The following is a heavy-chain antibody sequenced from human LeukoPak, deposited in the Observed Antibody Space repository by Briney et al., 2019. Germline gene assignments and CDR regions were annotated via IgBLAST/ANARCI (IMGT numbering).Heavy chain of an antibody. J-gene: IGHJ4*02. Sequence: PGGSLRLSCAASGLTFSNYAMNWVRQAPGKGLEWVSGISTGGDGTYYADSVKGRLSISRDNSKNTLYLQMNSLRAEDTAVYYCARARFGTAGADYWGQGTLVTVSS. CDR1: GLTFSNYA. CDR3: ARARFGTAGADY. V-gene: IGHV3-23*01. CDR2: ISTGGDGT. D-gene: IGHD1-1*01.